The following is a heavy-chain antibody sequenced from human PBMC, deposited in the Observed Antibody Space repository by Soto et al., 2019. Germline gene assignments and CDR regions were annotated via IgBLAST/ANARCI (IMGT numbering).Heavy chain of an antibody. CDR1: GFTFTNYA. CDR3: VDPPLHP. Sequence: EVQLLESEGGLVQPGGSLRLSCAASGFTFTNYAMSWVRQAPGKGLEWVSTVSASGRETYYADSVKGRFTIPRDNSRNTVHLQMGSQRCADAARYYCVDPPLHPWGQGTLVTVSS. V-gene: IGHV3-23*01. CDR2: VSASGRET. J-gene: IGHJ5*02.